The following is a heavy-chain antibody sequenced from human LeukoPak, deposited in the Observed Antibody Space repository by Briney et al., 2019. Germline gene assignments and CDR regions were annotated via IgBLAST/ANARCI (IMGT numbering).Heavy chain of an antibody. Sequence: PSETLSLTCTVSGGSISSYYWSWIRQPPGKGLEWLGYIYYSGSTNYNPSLKSRVTISVDTSKNQFSLKLSSVTAADTAVYYCARIGFDVVVPAALFDYWGQGTLVTVSS. V-gene: IGHV4-59*01. CDR2: IYYSGST. D-gene: IGHD2-2*01. J-gene: IGHJ4*02. CDR3: ARIGFDVVVPAALFDY. CDR1: GGSISSYY.